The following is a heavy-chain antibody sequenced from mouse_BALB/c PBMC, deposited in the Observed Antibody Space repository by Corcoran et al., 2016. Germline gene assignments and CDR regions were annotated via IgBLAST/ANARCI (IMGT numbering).Heavy chain of an antibody. V-gene: IGHV14-3*02. D-gene: IGHD2-4*01. Sequence: EVQLQQSGAELVKPGASVKLSCTASGFNIKDTYMHWVKQRPEQGLEWIGRIDPANGNTKYDPKFQGKATITADTSSNTAYMQFNSLTSEDSAVYYCARFHYDYDVGFAYWGQGTLVTVSA. CDR1: GFNIKDTY. CDR2: IDPANGNT. J-gene: IGHJ3*01. CDR3: ARFHYDYDVGFAY.